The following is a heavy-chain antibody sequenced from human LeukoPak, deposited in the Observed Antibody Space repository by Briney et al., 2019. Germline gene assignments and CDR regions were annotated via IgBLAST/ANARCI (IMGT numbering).Heavy chain of an antibody. CDR2: IFQSGST. J-gene: IGHJ4*02. CDR3: AREVVAAAGTVDY. Sequence: PSETLSLTCSVSGYSISSGFYWDWIRQPPGKGLEWIGNIFQSGSTYYNPSLKSRVTISVDTSKNQFSLILSSVTTADTAVYYCAREVVAAAGTVDYWGQGTLVTVSS. D-gene: IGHD6-13*01. CDR1: GYSISSGFY. V-gene: IGHV4-38-2*02.